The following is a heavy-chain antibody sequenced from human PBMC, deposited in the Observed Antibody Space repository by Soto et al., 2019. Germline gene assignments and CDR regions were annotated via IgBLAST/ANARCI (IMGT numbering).Heavy chain of an antibody. CDR2: INYSGST. CDR3: SRRAPEGFDP. J-gene: IGHJ5*02. Sequence: SETLSLTCGVSGGSFGSSAYYWGWIRQAPGKGLEWIGSINYSGSTYYNPSLKSRVTISVDTSRNQFSLKLSSVTAADTALYYCSRRAPEGFDPWGRGTLVTVSS. V-gene: IGHV4-39*01. CDR1: GGSFGSSAYY.